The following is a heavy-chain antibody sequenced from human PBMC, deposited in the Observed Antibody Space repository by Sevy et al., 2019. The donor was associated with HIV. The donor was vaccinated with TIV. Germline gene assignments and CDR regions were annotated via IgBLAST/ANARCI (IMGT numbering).Heavy chain of an antibody. V-gene: IGHV3-48*03. CDR2: ISSSGSTI. D-gene: IGHD3-10*01. J-gene: IGHJ3*02. CDR3: ARGYGSGSYYTRRQFDAFDI. CDR1: GFTFSSYE. Sequence: GGSLRLSCAASGFTFSSYEMNWVRQAPGKGLEWVSYISSSGSTIYYADSVKGRFTISRDNAKNSLYLQMNSLRAEDTAVYYCARGYGSGSYYTRRQFDAFDIWGQGTMVTVSS.